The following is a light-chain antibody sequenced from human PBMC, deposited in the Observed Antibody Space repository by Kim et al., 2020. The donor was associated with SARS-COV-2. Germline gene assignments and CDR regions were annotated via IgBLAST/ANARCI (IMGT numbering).Light chain of an antibody. CDR2: GVN. Sequence: GQSITISCTGTNSDVGNYNLVSWYQQHPGKAPKLMIYGVNKRPSGVSNRFSGSKSGNTASLTISGLQADDEADYYCCSYADARKRVFGTGTKVTVL. V-gene: IGLV2-23*02. CDR1: NSDVGNYNL. J-gene: IGLJ1*01. CDR3: CSYADARKRV.